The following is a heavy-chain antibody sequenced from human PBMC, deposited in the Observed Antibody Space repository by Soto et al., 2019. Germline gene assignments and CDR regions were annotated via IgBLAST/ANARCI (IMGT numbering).Heavy chain of an antibody. J-gene: IGHJ4*02. CDR1: GFTFSFYT. D-gene: IGHD6-19*01. V-gene: IGHV3-48*01. Sequence: EPQLVESGGGLVQPGGSLRLSCAASGFTFSFYTMNCVRQTPGKGMGWLAYISRGGSSIYYADSVKGRFTVSRDNANNSLSLQLNSLRREDTAVYYCVREGGDLRGSGVFDYWGQGTLVTVSS. CDR3: VREGGDLRGSGVFDY. CDR2: ISRGGSSI.